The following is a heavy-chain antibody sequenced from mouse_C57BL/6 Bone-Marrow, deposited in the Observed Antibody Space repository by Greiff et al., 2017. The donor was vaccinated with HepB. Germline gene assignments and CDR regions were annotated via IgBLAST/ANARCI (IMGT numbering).Heavy chain of an antibody. CDR1: GYSITSDY. CDR2: ISYSGST. D-gene: IGHD3-2*02. J-gene: IGHJ4*01. V-gene: IGHV3-8*01. CDR3: ARMTAHATFIDAMDY. Sequence: EVHLVESGPGLAKPSQTLSLTCSVTGYSITSDYWNWIRKFPGNKLEYMGYISYSGSTYYNPSLKSRISITRDTSKNKYNLQLNSVTTEDTATYYGARMTAHATFIDAMDYWGQGTSVTVSS.